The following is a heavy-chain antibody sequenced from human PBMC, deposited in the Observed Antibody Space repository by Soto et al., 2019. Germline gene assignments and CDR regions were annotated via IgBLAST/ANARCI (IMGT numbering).Heavy chain of an antibody. CDR2: IKTDGRST. Sequence: EVQLVESGGGLVQPGGSLRRSCAASGLTFSSYWMHWVRQAPGKGLVWVSRIKTDGRSTGYADSVKGRFTISRDNALNTLYLPMNRLPAEYKALYYCARVGTGAYYFDYWGLGTLVTVSS. J-gene: IGHJ4*02. CDR3: ARVGTGAYYFDY. CDR1: GLTFSSYW. V-gene: IGHV3-74*01. D-gene: IGHD7-27*01.